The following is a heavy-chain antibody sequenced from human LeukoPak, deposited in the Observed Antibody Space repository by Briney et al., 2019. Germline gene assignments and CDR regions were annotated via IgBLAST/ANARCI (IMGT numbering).Heavy chain of an antibody. CDR2: INHSGST. CDR3: ARVGPTMVRGVPSYDY. V-gene: IGHV4-34*01. D-gene: IGHD3-10*01. CDR1: GGSFSGYY. Sequence: SETLSPTCAVYGGSFSGYYWSWIRQPPGEGLEWIGEINHSGSTNYNPSLKSRVTISVDTSKNQFSLKLSSVTAADTAVYYCARVGPTMVRGVPSYDYWGQGTLVTVSS. J-gene: IGHJ4*02.